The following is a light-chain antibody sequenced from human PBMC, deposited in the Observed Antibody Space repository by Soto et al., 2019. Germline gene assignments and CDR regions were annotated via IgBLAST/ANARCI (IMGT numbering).Light chain of an antibody. CDR2: GAS. CDR3: QQYGSSPFT. Sequence: EVVLTQSPVTLSLSPGERATLSCRASQSVSSPYLAWYQQKPGQPPRLLIYGASSRATDIPDRFIGSGSGTEFTLPIARLAPEDFAVYYCQQYGSSPFTFGPGTKVYI. J-gene: IGKJ3*01. V-gene: IGKV3-20*01. CDR1: QSVSSPY.